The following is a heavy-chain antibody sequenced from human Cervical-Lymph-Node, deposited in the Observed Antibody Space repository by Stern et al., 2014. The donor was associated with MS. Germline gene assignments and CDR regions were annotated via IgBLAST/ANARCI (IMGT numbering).Heavy chain of an antibody. Sequence: QVQLQESGPGLVKPSETLSLTCTVSGASISTYYWSWIRQPPGRGLELVGYAFHTGTTIYNPSLKSRVTISLDTSKNQFSLILRSVTAADTAVYYCARKALSMDHYFDSWGQGALVTVSS. CDR1: GASISTYY. D-gene: IGHD2-2*03. CDR2: AFHTGTT. V-gene: IGHV4-59*01. CDR3: ARKALSMDHYFDS. J-gene: IGHJ4*02.